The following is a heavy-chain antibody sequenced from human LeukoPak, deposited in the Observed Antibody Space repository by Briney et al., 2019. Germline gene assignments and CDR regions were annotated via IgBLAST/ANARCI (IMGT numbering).Heavy chain of an antibody. CDR2: INHSGST. D-gene: IGHD1-26*01. J-gene: IGHJ3*02. CDR3: ARWALRVGVSRADAFDI. CDR1: GGSFSGYY. V-gene: IGHV4-34*01. Sequence: SETLSLTCAVYGGSFSGYYWSWIRQPPGKGLEWIGEINHSGSTHYNPSLKSRVTISVDTSKNQFSLKVSSVTAADTAVHHCARWALRVGVSRADAFDIWGQGTMVTVSS.